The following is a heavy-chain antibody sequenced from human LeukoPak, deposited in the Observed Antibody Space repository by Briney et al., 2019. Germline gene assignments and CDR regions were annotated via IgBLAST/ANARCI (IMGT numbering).Heavy chain of an antibody. CDR3: ARHPPGSIAIYRSRSWFDP. CDR1: GGSFSGYY. D-gene: IGHD6-6*01. J-gene: IGHJ5*02. CDR2: INHSGST. Sequence: SETLSLTCAVYGGSFSGYYWSWIRQPPGKGLEWIGEINHSGSTNYNPSLKSRVTISVDTSKNQFSLKLSSVTAADTAVYYCARHPPGSIAIYRSRSWFDPWGQGTLVTVSS. V-gene: IGHV4-34*01.